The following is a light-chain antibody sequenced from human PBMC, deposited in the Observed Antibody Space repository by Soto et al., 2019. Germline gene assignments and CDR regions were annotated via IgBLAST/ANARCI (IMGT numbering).Light chain of an antibody. CDR3: LQRSNWPRT. V-gene: IGKV3-11*01. CDR2: DTS. Sequence: EIVLTQSPATLSLSPGERATLSCRASQSVSNNLAWYQQKPGQAPRLLIYDTSNRATAIPDRFCGSGSGTDFTLTISSLEPEDFAVYYCLQRSNWPRTFGQGTKLEIK. CDR1: QSVSNN. J-gene: IGKJ2*01.